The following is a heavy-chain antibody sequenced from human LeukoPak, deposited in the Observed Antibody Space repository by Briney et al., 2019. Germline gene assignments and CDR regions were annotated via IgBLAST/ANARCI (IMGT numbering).Heavy chain of an antibody. D-gene: IGHD3-22*01. Sequence: GGSLRLSCAASGFTFSSYGMHWVRQAPGKGLEWVAFIRYDGSNKYYADSVKGRFTISRDNAKNSLYLQMNSLRAEDTAVYYCIAGKDDYDSTGYLGYWGQGTLVTVSS. V-gene: IGHV3-30*02. CDR3: IAGKDDYDSTGYLGY. J-gene: IGHJ4*02. CDR1: GFTFSSYG. CDR2: IRYDGSNK.